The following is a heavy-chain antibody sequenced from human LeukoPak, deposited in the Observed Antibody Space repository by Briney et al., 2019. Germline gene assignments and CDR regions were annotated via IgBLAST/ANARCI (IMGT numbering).Heavy chain of an antibody. CDR3: AKDPRHYYDSSGYYEGYFDY. Sequence: GGSLRLSCAASGFTFSSYSMNWVRQAPGKGLEWVSSISGSSSYIYYADSVKGRFTISRDNAKNSLYLQMNSLGAEDTAVYYCAKDPRHYYDSSGYYEGYFDYWGQGTLVTVSS. CDR2: ISGSSSYI. CDR1: GFTFSSYS. J-gene: IGHJ4*02. V-gene: IGHV3-21*01. D-gene: IGHD3-22*01.